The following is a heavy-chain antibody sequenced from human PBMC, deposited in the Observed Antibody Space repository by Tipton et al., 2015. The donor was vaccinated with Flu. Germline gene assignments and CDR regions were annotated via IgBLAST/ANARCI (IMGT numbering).Heavy chain of an antibody. J-gene: IGHJ6*02. Sequence: SLRLSCAASGFTFDDYGMSWVRQVPGKGLEWVAGLNWNGGTTAYAGSVKGRFTISRDNAKNSLYLEMDSLRPDDTALYYCARARSGTLSLSYFYYGLDVWGQGATVTVSS. CDR1: GFTFDDYG. V-gene: IGHV3-20*04. CDR2: LNWNGGTT. D-gene: IGHD2/OR15-2a*01. CDR3: ARARSGTLSLSYFYYGLDV.